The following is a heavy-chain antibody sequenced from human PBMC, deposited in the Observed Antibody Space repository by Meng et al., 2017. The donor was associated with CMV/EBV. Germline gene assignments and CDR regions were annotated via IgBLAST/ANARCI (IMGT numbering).Heavy chain of an antibody. CDR1: GGSISSGDYY. Sequence: QVQRQESGPGLVKPSQPLSLTCTVSGGSISSGDYYWSWIRQPPGKGLEWIGYIYYSGSTYYNPSLKSRVTISVDTSKNQFSLKLSSVTAADTAVYYCARAAPDYYDSSGPPDYWGQGTLVTVSS. V-gene: IGHV4-30-4*08. J-gene: IGHJ4*02. CDR3: ARAAPDYYDSSGPPDY. D-gene: IGHD3-22*01. CDR2: IYYSGST.